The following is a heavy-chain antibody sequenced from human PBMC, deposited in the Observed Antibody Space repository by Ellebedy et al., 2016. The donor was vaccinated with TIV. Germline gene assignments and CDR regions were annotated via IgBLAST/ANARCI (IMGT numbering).Heavy chain of an antibody. CDR1: GGTFTTYG. V-gene: IGHV1-69*04. CDR3: ARVCSGGNCDES. D-gene: IGHD2-15*01. J-gene: IGHJ4*02. Sequence: ASVKVSCKASGGTFTTYGFSWVRQAPGQGLEWMGRIIPILGMTNYAQKFQGRVTITADTSTSTVYMEMSSLRSDDTAVYYCARVCSGGNCDESWGQGSLVTVSS. CDR2: IIPILGMT.